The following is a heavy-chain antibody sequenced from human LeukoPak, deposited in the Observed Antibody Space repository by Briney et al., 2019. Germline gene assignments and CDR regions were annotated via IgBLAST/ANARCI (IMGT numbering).Heavy chain of an antibody. CDR3: ARGLPRYYYGSGDY. J-gene: IGHJ4*02. CDR1: AYTFPGYY. V-gene: IGHV1-2*02. Sequence: ASVKVSCKASAYTFPGYYIHWVRQAPGQGLEWMGWINPNSGGTNYAQKFQGRVTMTRNTSISTAYMELSSLRSEDTAVYYCARGLPRYYYGSGDYWGQGTLVTVSS. CDR2: INPNSGGT. D-gene: IGHD3-10*01.